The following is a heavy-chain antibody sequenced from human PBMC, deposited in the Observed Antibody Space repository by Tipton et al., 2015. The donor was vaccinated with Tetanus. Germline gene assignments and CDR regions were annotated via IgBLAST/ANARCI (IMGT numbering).Heavy chain of an antibody. CDR2: INHSGNT. Sequence: TLSLTCAVYGASFSDYYWSWIRQAPGKGLEWIGEINHSGNTNHNPSLNSRVKISLDTSMNQVSLTLTSVTAADTALYYCARGVPHSTTMGSDWFDPWGQGTLVTVSS. V-gene: IGHV4-34*01. CDR1: GASFSDYY. CDR3: ARGVPHSTTMGSDWFDP. D-gene: IGHD2-2*01. J-gene: IGHJ5*02.